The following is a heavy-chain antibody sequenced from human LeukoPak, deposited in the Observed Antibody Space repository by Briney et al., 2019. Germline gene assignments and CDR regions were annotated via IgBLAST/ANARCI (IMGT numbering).Heavy chain of an antibody. Sequence: ASVKVSCKTSGYNFIKYGIIWVRQAPGQGLEWMGWISTYNGNAKYAQSVQGRVTMTTDTSTGTAYMELRSLRSDDTAVYYCARDWSAARKNDYWGQGTLVTVSS. CDR1: GYNFIKYG. D-gene: IGHD2-2*01. CDR3: ARDWSAARKNDY. J-gene: IGHJ4*02. CDR2: ISTYNGNA. V-gene: IGHV1-18*01.